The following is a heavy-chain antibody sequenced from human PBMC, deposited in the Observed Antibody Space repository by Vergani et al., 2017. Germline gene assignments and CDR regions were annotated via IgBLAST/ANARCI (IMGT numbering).Heavy chain of an antibody. D-gene: IGHD1-14*01. CDR1: GFTFNQYG. CDR2: TSYDGNNK. Sequence: QVQLVESGGGVVQPGRSLRLSCAAFGFTFNQYGMHWVRQAPGKGLEWVAVTSYDGNNKQYADSVKGRFTISWDNSKSTMYLQMNGLRDDDTGVYYCARDLRLLYNRFDPWGQGTLVTVSS. J-gene: IGHJ5*02. V-gene: IGHV3-33*01. CDR3: ARDLRLLYNRFDP.